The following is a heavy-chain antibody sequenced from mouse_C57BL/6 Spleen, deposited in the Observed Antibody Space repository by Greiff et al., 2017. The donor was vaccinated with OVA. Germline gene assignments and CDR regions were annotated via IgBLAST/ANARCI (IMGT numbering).Heavy chain of an antibody. J-gene: IGHJ3*01. CDR1: EYEFPSHD. V-gene: IGHV5-2*01. Sequence: EVKLMESGGGLVQPGESLKLSCESNEYEFPSHDMSWVRKTPEKRLELVAAINSDGGSTYYPDTMERRFIISRDNTKKTLYLQMSSLRSEDTALDYCARLVGGGGAWFAYWGQGTLVTVSA. CDR2: INSDGGST. CDR3: ARLVGGGGAWFAY. D-gene: IGHD2-2*01.